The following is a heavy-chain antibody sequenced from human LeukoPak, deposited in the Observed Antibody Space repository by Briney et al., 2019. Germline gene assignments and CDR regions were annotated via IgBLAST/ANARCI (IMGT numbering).Heavy chain of an antibody. D-gene: IGHD3-22*01. CDR3: ARAGYYYDGSDYYPHFDY. CDR2: ITWNGGST. CDR1: GFTFSSYE. V-gene: IGHV3-20*04. Sequence: PGGSLRLSCAASGFTFSSYEMNWVRQAPGKGLEWVSGITWNGGSTGYADSVKGRFTISRDNAKNSLYLQMNSLRAEDTALYYCARAGYYYDGSDYYPHFDYWGQGTLVTVSS. J-gene: IGHJ4*02.